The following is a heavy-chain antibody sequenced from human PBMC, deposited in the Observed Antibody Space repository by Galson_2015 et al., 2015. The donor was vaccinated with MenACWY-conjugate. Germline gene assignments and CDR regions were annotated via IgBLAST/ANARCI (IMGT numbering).Heavy chain of an antibody. CDR1: GFPFNTYG. Sequence: SLRLSCAASGFPFNTYGMHWLRQAPGKGLQWVAVIWYDGSNQYYADSVKGRFTISRDNFKSTLYLQMERLRGEDTAVYYCARVGGCCNATTCYEPWGGMDVWGQGTTVLVSS. CDR2: IWYDGSNQ. J-gene: IGHJ6*02. D-gene: IGHD2-2*01. V-gene: IGHV3-33*01. CDR3: ARVGGCCNATTCYEPWGGMDV.